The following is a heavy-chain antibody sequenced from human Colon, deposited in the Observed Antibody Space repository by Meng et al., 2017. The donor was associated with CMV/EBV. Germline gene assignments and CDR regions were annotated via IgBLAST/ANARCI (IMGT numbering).Heavy chain of an antibody. J-gene: IGHJ4*02. D-gene: IGHD4-17*01. CDR1: GGSISSSTYY. Sequence: HLHLQVSGPGLVKPSAPLPLPCTVSGGSISSSTYYWGWIRQTPGKGLEWIGNIYYSGYTYYNPSLKSRLTISVDTSKNQFSLKLTSVTAADTAVYYCATDYGDYYFDRWGQGTLVTVSS. CDR2: IYYSGYT. V-gene: IGHV4-39*07. CDR3: ATDYGDYYFDR.